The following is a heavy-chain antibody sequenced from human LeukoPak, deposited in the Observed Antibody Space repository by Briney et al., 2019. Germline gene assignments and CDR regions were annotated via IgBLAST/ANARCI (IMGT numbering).Heavy chain of an antibody. V-gene: IGHV5-51*01. CDR2: IYPGDSDT. Sequence: GESLKISCKGSGYSFTSYWIGWVRQMPGKGLEWMGIIYPGDSDTRYSPSFQGQVTMSADKSISTAYLQWSSLKASDTAMYYCARARFSSIWTFENTPDAFDIWGQGTMVTVSS. CDR3: ARARFSSIWTFENTPDAFDI. CDR1: GYSFTSYW. D-gene: IGHD6-13*01. J-gene: IGHJ3*02.